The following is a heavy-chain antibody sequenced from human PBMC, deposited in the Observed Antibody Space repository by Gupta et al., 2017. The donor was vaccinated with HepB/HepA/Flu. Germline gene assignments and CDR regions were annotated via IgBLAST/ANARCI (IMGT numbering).Heavy chain of an antibody. D-gene: IGHD3-3*01. CDR1: GGSISNRNYY. V-gene: IGHV4-39*01. J-gene: IGHJ4*02. CDR3: ARQSTTSWGSGSGHDY. Sequence: QLQLQESGPGLVKPSETLSLTCTVSGGSISNRNYYWGWIRQPPGKGLEDIGTIYYSGSVSYNTDSKRRVTISMETSKNQCALGLSSVTAAALXVXYCARQSTTSWGSGSGHDYWGQGTLVTVSS. CDR2: IYYSGSV.